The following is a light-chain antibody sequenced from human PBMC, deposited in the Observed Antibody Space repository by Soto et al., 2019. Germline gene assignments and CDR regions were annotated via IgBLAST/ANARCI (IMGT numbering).Light chain of an antibody. V-gene: IGKV1-5*01. Sequence: DIQMTQSPSTLSASVGDTVTITCRASQSVSDSLAWYQVKPGEAPKLLIFDVSNLETGVPSRFSGSGYGTEFSLTIRGLQPDDFATYYCQKYDYSRTLGQGTKVDIK. CDR1: QSVSDS. J-gene: IGKJ2*01. CDR3: QKYDYSRT. CDR2: DVS.